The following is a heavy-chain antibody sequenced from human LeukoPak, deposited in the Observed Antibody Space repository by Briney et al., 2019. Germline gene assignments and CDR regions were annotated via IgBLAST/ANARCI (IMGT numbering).Heavy chain of an antibody. CDR3: ARSCTNTRCYGPVGAFDI. V-gene: IGHV1-18*01. D-gene: IGHD2-2*01. CDR1: GYTFTSYG. CDR2: ISAYNSNT. J-gene: IGHJ3*02. Sequence: ASVKVSCQASGYTFTSYGISWLRQAPGQGREGMGWISAYNSNTNYAQKLPGRVNMTTDTSTSKAYMKLGSLRTDDTAVYYCARSCTNTRCYGPVGAFDIWGQGTIVTASS.